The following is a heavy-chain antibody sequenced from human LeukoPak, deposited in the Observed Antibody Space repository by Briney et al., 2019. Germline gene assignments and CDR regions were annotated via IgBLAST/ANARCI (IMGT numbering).Heavy chain of an antibody. CDR2: IYHSGST. V-gene: IGHV4-38-2*01. D-gene: IGHD5-18*01. Sequence: PGGSLRLSCAASGFTVSSNYMSWIRQPPGKGLEWIGSIYHSGSTYYNPSLKSRVTISVDTSKNQFSLKLSSVTAADTAVYYCARCGPDTADPFDYWGQGTLVTVSS. CDR1: GFTVSSNY. J-gene: IGHJ4*02. CDR3: ARCGPDTADPFDY.